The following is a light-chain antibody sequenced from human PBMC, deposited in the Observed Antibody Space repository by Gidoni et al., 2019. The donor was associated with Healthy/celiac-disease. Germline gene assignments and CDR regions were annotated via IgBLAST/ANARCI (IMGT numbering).Light chain of an antibody. V-gene: IGKV1-39*01. CDR2: AAS. Sequence: DIQMTQSPSSLSASVGDRVTITCLASQSISSYLNWYQLKPGKAPKLLIYAASSLQSGVPSRFSGSGAGTDFTLTISSLQPEDFATYYCQQSYSTPMCSFGQGTKLEIK. J-gene: IGKJ2*04. CDR3: QQSYSTPMCS. CDR1: QSISSY.